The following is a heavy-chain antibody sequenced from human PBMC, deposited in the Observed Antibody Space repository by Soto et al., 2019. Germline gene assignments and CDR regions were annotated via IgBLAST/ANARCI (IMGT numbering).Heavy chain of an antibody. J-gene: IGHJ3*02. V-gene: IGHV3-66*01. CDR3: ARDPAFDI. Sequence: ATSVKGRFTMSRDDSKNTLYLQMNSLRVEDTAVYYCARDPAFDIWGQGTMVIVSS.